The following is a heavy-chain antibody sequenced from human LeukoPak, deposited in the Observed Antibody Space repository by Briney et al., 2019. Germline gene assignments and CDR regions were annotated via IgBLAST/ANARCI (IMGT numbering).Heavy chain of an antibody. CDR3: AKEVEEIRVATGFFDL. D-gene: IGHD5-12*01. Sequence: GGSLRLSCAASGFTFSIYAMSWVRQAPEKGLEWVSTISGSGGSTYYTDSVRGRFTISRDNSKNTLYLQMNSLRAEDTAVYYCAKEVEEIRVATGFFDLWGRGTLVTVSS. V-gene: IGHV3-23*01. CDR1: GFTFSIYA. J-gene: IGHJ2*01. CDR2: ISGSGGST.